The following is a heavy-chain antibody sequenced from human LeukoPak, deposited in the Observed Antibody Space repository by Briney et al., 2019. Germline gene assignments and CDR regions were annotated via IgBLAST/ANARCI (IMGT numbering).Heavy chain of an antibody. Sequence: GGSLKLSCAASGFTFSSHWMNWVRQAPGKGLEWVANIREDGTEIYYMDSVKGRFTISRDNATNSLYLQMNSLRAEDTAVYYCARGVYSIDYWGQGTLVTVSS. CDR1: GFTFSSHW. CDR3: ARGVYSIDY. V-gene: IGHV3-7*01. D-gene: IGHD2-15*01. CDR2: IREDGTEI. J-gene: IGHJ4*02.